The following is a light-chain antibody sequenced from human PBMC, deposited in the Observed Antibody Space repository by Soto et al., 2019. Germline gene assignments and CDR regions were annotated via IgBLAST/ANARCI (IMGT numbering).Light chain of an antibody. Sequence: QSVLTQPPSVSGAPGQRVTISCTGSSSNIGADYVHWYQQLPGTAPKLLIYGNSNRPSGVPDRFSGSKSGTSASLAITGLLAEDEADYYCQSYDSSLSGSVVFGGGTKVTVL. CDR2: GNS. J-gene: IGLJ2*01. CDR1: SSNIGADY. CDR3: QSYDSSLSGSVV. V-gene: IGLV1-40*01.